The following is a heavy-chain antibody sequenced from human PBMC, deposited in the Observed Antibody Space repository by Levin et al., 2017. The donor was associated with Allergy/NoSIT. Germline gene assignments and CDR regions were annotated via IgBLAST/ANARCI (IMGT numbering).Heavy chain of an antibody. CDR2: ISSSSSYI. D-gene: IGHD2-21*02. Sequence: PGGSLRLSCAASGFSFNSYSMNWVRQAPGKGLEWVSSISSSSSYISYADSVKGRFTISRDNAKNSLYLQMNSLRVDDTAVYYCARPGVTNWLDPWGQGTLVTVSS. CDR3: ARPGVTNWLDP. J-gene: IGHJ5*02. V-gene: IGHV3-21*01. CDR1: GFSFNSYS.